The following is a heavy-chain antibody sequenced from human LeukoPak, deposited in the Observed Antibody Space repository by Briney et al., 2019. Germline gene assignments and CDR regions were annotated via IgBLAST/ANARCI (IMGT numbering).Heavy chain of an antibody. D-gene: IGHD6-13*01. Sequence: ASVKVSCKASGYTFTGYYLHWVRQAPGQGPERMGWINPNSGGTNYAQKFQGRVTMARDTSISTAYMELSRLRSDDTAVYYCAREYSSSYFDYWGQGTLVTVSS. V-gene: IGHV1-2*02. J-gene: IGHJ4*02. CDR2: INPNSGGT. CDR3: AREYSSSYFDY. CDR1: GYTFTGYY.